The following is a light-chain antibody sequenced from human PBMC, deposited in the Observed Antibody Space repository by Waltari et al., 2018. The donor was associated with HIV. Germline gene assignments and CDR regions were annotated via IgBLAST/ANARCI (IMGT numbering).Light chain of an antibody. CDR3: QQYNSYSQT. CDR2: KAT. J-gene: IGKJ1*01. CDR1: QRISDW. Sequence: DIQMTQSPSTLSASVGDRVTITCRASQRISDWLAWYQQKPGQAPKLLIFKATTLQSGVPSRFSGSGSGTEFTLTISSLQPDDFATYYCQQYNSYSQTFGQGTKVEIK. V-gene: IGKV1-5*03.